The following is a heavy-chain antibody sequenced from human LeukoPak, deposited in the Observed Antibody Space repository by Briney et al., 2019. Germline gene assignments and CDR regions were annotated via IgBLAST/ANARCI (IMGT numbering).Heavy chain of an antibody. V-gene: IGHV4-4*02. CDR1: GGSINSSNW. J-gene: IGHJ5*02. D-gene: IGHD6-19*01. CDR2: IYHSGST. Sequence: SGTLSLTCAVSGGSINSSNWWSWVRQPPGKGLEWIGEIYHSGSTNYNPSLKSRVTISVDKSKNQFSLKLSSVTAADTAVYYCATAAGYSSGWVWFDPWGQGTLVTVSS. CDR3: ATAAGYSSGWVWFDP.